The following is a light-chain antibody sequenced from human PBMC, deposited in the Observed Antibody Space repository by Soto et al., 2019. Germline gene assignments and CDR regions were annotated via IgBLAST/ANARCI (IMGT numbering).Light chain of an antibody. CDR3: QSYDNSLSAWV. CDR1: SSNIGAGYD. Sequence: QPVLTQPPSVSGAPGQRVTISCTGSSSNIGAGYDVHWYQQLPGTAPKLLIYGNTNRPSGVPDRFSASKSGTSASLAITGLQAEDEADYYCQSYDNSLSAWVFGGGTKVTVL. V-gene: IGLV1-40*01. CDR2: GNT. J-gene: IGLJ3*02.